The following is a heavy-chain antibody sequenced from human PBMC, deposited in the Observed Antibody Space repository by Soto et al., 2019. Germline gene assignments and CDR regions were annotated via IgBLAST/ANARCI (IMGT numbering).Heavy chain of an antibody. CDR2: IWYDGSNK. D-gene: IGHD1-1*01. V-gene: IGHV3-33*01. J-gene: IGHJ4*02. CDR1: GFTFSSYG. CDR3: ARDWVVLEPTGLFDY. Sequence: QVQLVESGGGVVQPGRSLRLSCAASGFTFSSYGMHWVRQAPGKGLEWVAVIWYDGSNKYYADSVKGRFTISRDNSKNTLYLQMNSLRAEDTAVYYCARDWVVLEPTGLFDYWGQGTLVTVSS.